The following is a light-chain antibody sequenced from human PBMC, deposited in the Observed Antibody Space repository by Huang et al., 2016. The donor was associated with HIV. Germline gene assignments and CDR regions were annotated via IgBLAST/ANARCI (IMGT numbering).Light chain of an antibody. V-gene: IGKV3-15*01. CDR3: QQYNNWPET. Sequence: EIVMTQSPATLSVSPGESATLSCRASQRVSSNLAWYQPKPGQAPRLLIYGASTRATGIPARFSGSGSGTEFTLTISSLQSEDFAVYYCQQYNNWPETFGQGTKVEIK. J-gene: IGKJ1*01. CDR2: GAS. CDR1: QRVSSN.